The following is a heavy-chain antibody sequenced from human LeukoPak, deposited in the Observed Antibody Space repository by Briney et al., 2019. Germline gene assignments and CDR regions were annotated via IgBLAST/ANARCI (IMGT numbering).Heavy chain of an antibody. D-gene: IGHD5-18*01. J-gene: IGHJ4*02. CDR3: ARAELNTAMAVDY. V-gene: IGHV4-59*08. CDR1: GGSISSYY. CDR2: IYYSGST. Sequence: SETLSLTCTVSGGSISSYYWSWIRQPPGKGLEWIGYIYYSGSTSYNPSLKSRVAISVATSKNQFSLKLSSVTAADTAVYYCARAELNTAMAVDYWGQGTLVTVSS.